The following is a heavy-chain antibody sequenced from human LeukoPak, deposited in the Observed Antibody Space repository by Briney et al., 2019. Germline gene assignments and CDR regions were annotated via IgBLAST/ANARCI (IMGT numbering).Heavy chain of an antibody. J-gene: IGHJ6*02. Sequence: GGSLRLSCAASRFSVSSNSMTWVRQAPGKGLEWLSIIYGGRDTYYADSVKDRFTISRGNSKNMLYLQMNSLRAEDTAVYYCARGSSSGWYGSAMDVWGQGTTVTVSS. CDR3: ARGSSSGWYGSAMDV. V-gene: IGHV3-66*01. CDR2: IYGGRDT. D-gene: IGHD6-19*01. CDR1: RFSVSSNS.